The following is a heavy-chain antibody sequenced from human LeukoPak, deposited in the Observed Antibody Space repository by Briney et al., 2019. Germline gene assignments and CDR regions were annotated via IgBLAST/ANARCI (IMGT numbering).Heavy chain of an antibody. CDR2: INPNSDVT. CDR1: GYTFTGYY. D-gene: IGHD6-19*01. J-gene: IGHJ4*02. V-gene: IGHV1-2*02. CDR3: ARDRGITVPGAAFDY. Sequence: ASVKVSCKASGYTFTGYYIYWGRQAPGQGLEWMGWINPNSDVTNYAQNFQGRVSMTRDTPISTAYMELSRLGSDDTAVYYCARDRGITVPGAAFDYWGQGTLVTVSS.